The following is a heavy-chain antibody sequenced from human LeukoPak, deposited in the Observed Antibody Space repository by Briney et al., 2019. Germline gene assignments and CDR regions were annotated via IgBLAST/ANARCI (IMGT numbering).Heavy chain of an antibody. CDR1: GFAFSSLE. CDR2: ISSRATNI. J-gene: IGHJ3*02. CDR3: AREGYCRDDTCLSYDAFDI. V-gene: IGHV3-48*03. Sequence: GGSLRLSCAASGFAFSSLEMNWVRQAPGKGLEWVSYISSRATNIYYADCVKGRFTISRDNAKNSLYLQMNSLRAEDTAVYYCAREGYCRDDTCLSYDAFDIWGQGTMVTVSS. D-gene: IGHD2-15*01.